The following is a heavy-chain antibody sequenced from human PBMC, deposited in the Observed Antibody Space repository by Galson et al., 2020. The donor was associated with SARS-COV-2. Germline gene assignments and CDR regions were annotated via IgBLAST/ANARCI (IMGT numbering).Heavy chain of an antibody. D-gene: IGHD3-3*01. V-gene: IGHV4-31*03. Sequence: ETSETLSLTCTVSGGSISSGGYYWSWIRQHPGKGLEWIGYIYYSGSTYYNPSLNSRVTISVDTSKNQFSLKLSSVTAADTAVYYCARIISVGIFGVVNWFDPWGQGTLVTVSS. CDR2: IYYSGST. CDR1: GGSISSGGYY. J-gene: IGHJ5*02. CDR3: ARIISVGIFGVVNWFDP.